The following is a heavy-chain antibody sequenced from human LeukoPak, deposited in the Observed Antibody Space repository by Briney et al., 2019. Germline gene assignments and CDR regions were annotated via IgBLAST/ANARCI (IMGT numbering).Heavy chain of an antibody. V-gene: IGHV4-59*01. CDR3: ARGLAAGELLWFGELPRYYMDV. CDR1: GGSISSYY. J-gene: IGHJ6*03. D-gene: IGHD3-10*01. Sequence: PSETLSLTCTVSGGSISSYYWSWIRQPPGKGLEWIGYIYYSGSTNYNPSLKSRVTISVDTSKNQFSLKLSSVTAADTAVYYCARGLAAGELLWFGELPRYYMDVWGKGTTVTISS. CDR2: IYYSGST.